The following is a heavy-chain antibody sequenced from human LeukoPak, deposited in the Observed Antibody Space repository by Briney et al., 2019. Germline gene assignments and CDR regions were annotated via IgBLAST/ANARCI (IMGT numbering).Heavy chain of an antibody. Sequence: GGSLRLSCAASGFTFSSYSMNWVRQAPGKGLEWVSYISSSSSTIYYADSVKGRFTISRDNAKNSLYLQMNSLRAEDTAVYYCARVVMITFGGVIAYGDYFDYWGQGTLVTVSS. CDR3: ARVVMITFGGVIAYGDYFDY. D-gene: IGHD3-16*02. V-gene: IGHV3-48*04. CDR2: ISSSSSTI. J-gene: IGHJ4*02. CDR1: GFTFSSYS.